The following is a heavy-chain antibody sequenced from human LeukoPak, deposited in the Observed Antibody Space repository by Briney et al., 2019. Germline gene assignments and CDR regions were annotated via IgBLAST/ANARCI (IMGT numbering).Heavy chain of an antibody. D-gene: IGHD4-17*01. CDR2: TYYRSKWYH. V-gene: IGHV6-1*01. CDR1: GDSVSRNSVA. Sequence: SQTLSLTCAISGDSVSRNSVAWNWIRQSPSRGLEWLGRTYYRSKWYHDYAVSVKSRITINPDTSKNQFSRQLNSVTPEDTAVYYCARDHDYGDYGTYEDYWGQGTLVTVSS. CDR3: ARDHDYGDYGTYEDY. J-gene: IGHJ4*02.